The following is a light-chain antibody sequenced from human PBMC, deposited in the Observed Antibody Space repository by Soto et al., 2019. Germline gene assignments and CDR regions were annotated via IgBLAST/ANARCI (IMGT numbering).Light chain of an antibody. CDR1: QDIAIY. CDR3: QQLRMYPST. J-gene: IGKJ4*01. Sequence: IQLTQSPSSLSASVGHRVTITCGASQDIAIYLAWYQQKPGGAPKVLIYAASTLYGGVPSRFSGSGTGTDFALTLTSLQAEDFATYDGQQLRMYPSTFGGGTKVHIK. CDR2: AAS. V-gene: IGKV1-9*01.